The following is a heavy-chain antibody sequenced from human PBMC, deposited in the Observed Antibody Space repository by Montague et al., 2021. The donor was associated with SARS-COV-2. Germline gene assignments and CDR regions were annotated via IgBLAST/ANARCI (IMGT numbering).Heavy chain of an antibody. Sequence: SETLSLTCTVFGGSISSSSYYWGWIRQPPGKGLEWIGSIYYSGSTYYNPSPKSRVTISVDTSKNQFSLKLSSVTAADTAVYYCARFPTSYYYDSKAAPATPDAFDIWGQGTMVTVSS. J-gene: IGHJ3*02. CDR3: ARFPTSYYYDSKAAPATPDAFDI. CDR1: GGSISSSSYY. V-gene: IGHV4-39*01. CDR2: IYYSGST. D-gene: IGHD3-22*01.